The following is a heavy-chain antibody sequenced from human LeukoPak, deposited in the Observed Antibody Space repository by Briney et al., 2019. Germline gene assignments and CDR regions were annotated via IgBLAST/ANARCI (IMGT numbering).Heavy chain of an antibody. J-gene: IGHJ3*02. V-gene: IGHV3-30*02. CDR2: IRYDGSNK. CDR3: AKDLRKYYDILSALDAFDI. D-gene: IGHD3-9*01. Sequence: GGSLRLSCAASGFTFSSYGMHWVRQAPGKGLEWVAFIRYDGSNKYYADSVKGRFTISRDNSKNTLYLQMNSLRAEDTAVYYCAKDLRKYYDILSALDAFDIWGQGTMVTVSS. CDR1: GFTFSSYG.